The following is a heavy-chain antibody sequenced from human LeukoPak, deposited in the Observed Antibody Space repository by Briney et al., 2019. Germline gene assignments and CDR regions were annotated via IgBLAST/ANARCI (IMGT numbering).Heavy chain of an antibody. CDR2: ISDSGGRT. D-gene: IGHD3-22*01. CDR3: AKRGVVIRVILVGFHKEAYYFDS. Sequence: GGSVRLSCAVSVITLSNYGMSWVPEARGKGLEWVAGISDSGGRTNYADSVKGRFTISRDNPKNTLYLQMNSQRAEDTAVYFCAKRGVVIRVILVGFHKEAYYFDSWGQGALVTVSS. V-gene: IGHV3-23*01. J-gene: IGHJ4*02. CDR1: VITLSNYG.